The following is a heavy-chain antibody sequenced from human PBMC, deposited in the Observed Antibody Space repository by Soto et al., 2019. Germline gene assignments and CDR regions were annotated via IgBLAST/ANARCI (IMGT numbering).Heavy chain of an antibody. CDR2: IDAGNGNT. J-gene: IGHJ5*02. V-gene: IGHV1-3*01. Sequence: GASVKVSCKASGFTFTSSAVQWVRQARGQRLEWMGWIDAGNGNTNYSQKFQGRVTITRDTSASTAYMELSSLRSEDTAVYYCARDNGITMVRGVTGWFDPWGQGTLVTVS. CDR1: GFTFTSSA. CDR3: ARDNGITMVRGVTGWFDP. D-gene: IGHD3-10*01.